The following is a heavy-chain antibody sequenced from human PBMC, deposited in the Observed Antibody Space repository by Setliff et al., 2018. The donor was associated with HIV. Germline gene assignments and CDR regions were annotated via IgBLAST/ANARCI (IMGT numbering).Heavy chain of an antibody. D-gene: IGHD6-19*01. Sequence: SGTLSLTCTVSGGSISSYYWSWIRQPPGKGLEWIGYIYYSGSTNYNPSLKSRVTISVDTSKNQFSLKLSSVTAADTAVYYCARGVAVAGVDYWGQGTLVTVPQ. J-gene: IGHJ4*02. CDR1: GGSISSYY. CDR3: ARGVAVAGVDY. V-gene: IGHV4-59*01. CDR2: IYYSGST.